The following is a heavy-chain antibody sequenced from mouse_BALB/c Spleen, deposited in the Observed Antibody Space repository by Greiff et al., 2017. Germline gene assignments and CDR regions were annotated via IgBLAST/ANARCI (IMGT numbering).Heavy chain of an antibody. CDR1: GDSITSGY. D-gene: IGHD2-4*01. Sequence: EVQLVESGPSLVKPSQTLSLTCSVTGDSITSGYWNWIRKFPGNKLEYMGYISYSGSTYYNPSLKSRISITRDTSKNQYYLQLNSVTTEDTATYYCARGLYDYDNGYFDYWGQGTTLTVSS. CDR3: ARGLYDYDNGYFDY. J-gene: IGHJ2*01. CDR2: ISYSGST. V-gene: IGHV3-8*02.